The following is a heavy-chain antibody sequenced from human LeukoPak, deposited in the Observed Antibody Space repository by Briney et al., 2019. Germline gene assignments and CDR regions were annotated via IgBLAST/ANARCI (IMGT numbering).Heavy chain of an antibody. D-gene: IGHD1-14*01. Sequence: PSQTLSLTCTVSGGSLSSGGYYWSWLRQDPGKGLEWIGYTYYTGSTFCNPSLKSRVTISVDTSKNQFSLKLSSVTAADTAVYYCARGSPEDAFDIWGQGTMVTVSS. CDR2: TYYTGST. V-gene: IGHV4-31*03. CDR1: GGSLSSGGYY. J-gene: IGHJ3*02. CDR3: ARGSPEDAFDI.